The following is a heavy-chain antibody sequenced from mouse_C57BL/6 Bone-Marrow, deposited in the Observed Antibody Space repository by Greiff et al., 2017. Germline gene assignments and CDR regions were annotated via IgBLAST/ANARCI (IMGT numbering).Heavy chain of an antibody. D-gene: IGHD1-1*01. CDR3: ASPITTVVALDY. CDR2: IYPGSGST. J-gene: IGHJ2*01. V-gene: IGHV1-55*01. Sequence: QVQLKQPGAELVKPGASVKMSCKASGYTFTSYWITWVKQRPGQGLEWIGDIYPGSGSTNYNEKFKSKATLTVDTSSSTAYMQLSSLTSEDSAVYYCASPITTVVALDYWGQGTTLTVSS. CDR1: GYTFTSYW.